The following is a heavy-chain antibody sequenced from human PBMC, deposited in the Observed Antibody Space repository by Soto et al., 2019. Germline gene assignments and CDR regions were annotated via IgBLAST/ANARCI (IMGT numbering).Heavy chain of an antibody. Sequence: GGSLRLSCAASGFTFSSYEMNWVRQAPGKGLEWVSYISSSGSTIYYADSVKGRFTISRDNAKNSLYLQMNSLRAEDTAVYYCAREYAYNWFEPWGQGTLVTAPQ. D-gene: IGHD2-2*01. J-gene: IGHJ5*02. CDR1: GFTFSSYE. V-gene: IGHV3-48*03. CDR3: AREYAYNWFEP. CDR2: ISSSGSTI.